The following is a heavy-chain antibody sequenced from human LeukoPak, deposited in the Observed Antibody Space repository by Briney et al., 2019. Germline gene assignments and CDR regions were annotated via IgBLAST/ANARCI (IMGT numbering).Heavy chain of an antibody. V-gene: IGHV4-31*03. CDR3: AREDSPNWFDP. J-gene: IGHJ5*02. Sequence: SQTLSLTCTVSGGSISSGGYYWRWIRQHPGTGLEWIGYIYYSGSTYYNPSLKSRVTISVDTSKNQFSLKLSSVTAADTAVYYCAREDSPNWFDPWGQGTLVTVSS. D-gene: IGHD2-15*01. CDR1: GGSISSGGYY. CDR2: IYYSGST.